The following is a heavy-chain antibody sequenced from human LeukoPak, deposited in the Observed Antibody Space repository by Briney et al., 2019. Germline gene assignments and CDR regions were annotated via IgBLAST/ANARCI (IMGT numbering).Heavy chain of an antibody. D-gene: IGHD3-10*01. Sequence: SETLSLTCTVSGYSISSGYYWGWIRQPPGKGLEWIGSIYYSGSTYYNPSLKSRVTISVDTSKNQFSLKLSSVTAADTAVYYCARRPEVRGVIDYWGQGTLVTVSS. CDR2: IYYSGST. CDR3: ARRPEVRGVIDY. CDR1: GYSISSGYY. V-gene: IGHV4-38-2*02. J-gene: IGHJ4*02.